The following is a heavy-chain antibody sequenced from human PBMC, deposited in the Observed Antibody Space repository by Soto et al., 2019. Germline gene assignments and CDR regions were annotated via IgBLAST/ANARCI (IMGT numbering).Heavy chain of an antibody. J-gene: IGHJ4*02. CDR2: IYHSGST. D-gene: IGHD3-22*01. CDR3: ARAYYYDSSGYLRD. V-gene: IGHV4-38-2*01. Sequence: SETLSLTCAVSGYSISSGYYWGWIRQPPGKGLEWIGSIYHSGSTYYNPSLKSRVTISVDTSKNQFSLKLSSVTAADTAVYYCARAYYYDSSGYLRDWGQGTLVTVSS. CDR1: GYSISSGYY.